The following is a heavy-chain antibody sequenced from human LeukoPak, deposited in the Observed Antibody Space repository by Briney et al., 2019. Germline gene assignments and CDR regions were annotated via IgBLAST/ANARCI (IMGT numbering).Heavy chain of an antibody. CDR3: AREYCSGGSCYPIFDY. D-gene: IGHD2-15*01. J-gene: IGHJ4*02. CDR1: GGSFSGYY. Sequence: SETLSLICAVYGGSFSGYYWSWIRQPPGKGLEWIGEINHSGSTNYNPSLKSRVTISVDTSKNQFSLKLSSVTAADTAVYYCAREYCSGGSCYPIFDYWGQGTLVTVSS. CDR2: INHSGST. V-gene: IGHV4-34*01.